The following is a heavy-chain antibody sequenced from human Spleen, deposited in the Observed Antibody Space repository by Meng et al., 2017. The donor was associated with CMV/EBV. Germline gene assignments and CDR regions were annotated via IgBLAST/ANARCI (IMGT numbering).Heavy chain of an antibody. CDR1: SVGSGSYY. J-gene: IGHJ5*02. D-gene: IGHD2-15*01. Sequence: SVGSGSYYWSWVRQPPGKGLEWIGYIYYIGSTNYNPSLKSRVTISVDTSKNQFSLKLKSVTAADTAVYYCAKSACTSSSCPGPVDPWGQGTLVTVSS. CDR3: AKSACTSSSCPGPVDP. CDR2: IYYIGST. V-gene: IGHV4-61*01.